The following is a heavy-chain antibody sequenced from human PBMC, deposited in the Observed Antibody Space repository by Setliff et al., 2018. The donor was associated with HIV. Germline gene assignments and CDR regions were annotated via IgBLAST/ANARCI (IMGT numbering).Heavy chain of an antibody. CDR3: ASYSGSYYFILHY. Sequence: KVSCKASGDTFSSYAISWVRQAPGQGLEWMGGIIPVLGLSYYAQNFQGRVTITADESTSTAYMELSSLRSEDTAVYYCASYSGSYYFILHYWGQGTLVTVSS. D-gene: IGHD1-26*01. CDR2: IIPVLGLS. J-gene: IGHJ4*02. V-gene: IGHV1-69*10. CDR1: GDTFSSYA.